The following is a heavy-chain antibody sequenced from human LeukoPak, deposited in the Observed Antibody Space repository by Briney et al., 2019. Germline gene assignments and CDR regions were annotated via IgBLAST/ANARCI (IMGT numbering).Heavy chain of an antibody. J-gene: IGHJ4*02. CDR1: GFTVSSTY. V-gene: IGHV3-53*01. Sequence: GGSLRLSCAASGFTVSSTYMSWVRQAPGKGLEWVSIIYSAGSTYYADSVKGQFTISRDNSKNTLYLQMNSLRAEDTAVYYCAKGHCTNGICWLDWGQGTLVTVSS. CDR3: AKGHCTNGICWLD. CDR2: IYSAGST. D-gene: IGHD2-8*01.